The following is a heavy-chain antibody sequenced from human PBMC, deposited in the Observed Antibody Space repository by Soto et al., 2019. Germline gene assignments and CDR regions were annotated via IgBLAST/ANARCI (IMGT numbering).Heavy chain of an antibody. J-gene: IGHJ4*02. V-gene: IGHV3-33*01. CDR1: GYTFDSRS. CDR2: IWYDGTNT. Sequence: QVQLVESGGGVVQPGKSLRLSCVASGYTFDSRSMHWVRQAPGKGLEWVAAIWYDGTNTYYSDSVKGRFTISRDNSQNTLYLQINGLSAEDTAIYYCAREGVSPFYLDYWGQGTLVTVSS. D-gene: IGHD3-10*01. CDR3: AREGVSPFYLDY.